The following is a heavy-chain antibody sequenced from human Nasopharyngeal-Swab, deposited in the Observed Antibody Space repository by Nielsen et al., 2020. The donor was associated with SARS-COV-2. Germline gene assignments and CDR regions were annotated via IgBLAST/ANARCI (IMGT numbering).Heavy chain of an antibody. CDR2: ISTSATST. CDR3: ARETIDCGGDCLDY. CDR1: GFTFSNCE. Sequence: GESLKISCVGSGFTFSNCELNWVRQAPGQGLQWVSYISTSATSTFYAESLKGRFTISRDNAKNSLYLQMHSLRAEDTAVYYCARETIDCGGDCLDYWGQGTLVTVSS. D-gene: IGHD2-21*02. J-gene: IGHJ4*02. V-gene: IGHV3-48*03.